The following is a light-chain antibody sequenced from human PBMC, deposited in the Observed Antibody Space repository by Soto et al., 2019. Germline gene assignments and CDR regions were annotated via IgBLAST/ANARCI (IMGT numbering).Light chain of an antibody. CDR2: EVT. V-gene: IGLV2-23*02. J-gene: IGLJ2*01. Sequence: QSALTQPASVSGSPGQSITISCTGTSSNVGSYDLVSCYQQHPGKAPKLLIYEVTKRPSGVSNLFSGSKSSNTASLTISGLQAEDEADYACCSYAASNTLIFGGGTKLTVL. CDR3: CSYAASNTLI. CDR1: SSNVGSYDL.